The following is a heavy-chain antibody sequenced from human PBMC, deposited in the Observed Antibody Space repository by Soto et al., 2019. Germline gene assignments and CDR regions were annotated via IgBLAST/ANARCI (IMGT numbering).Heavy chain of an antibody. CDR3: TRDASRDSSARGWFDP. Sequence: PGGSLRLSCAASGLTFSGYEMNWVRQAPGKGLEWVSTISSNSAYIYYTDALRGRFTISRDNAKNSLHLQMNSLRAEDTAVYYCTRDASRDSSARGWFDPWGPGTMVTVSS. J-gene: IGHJ5*02. V-gene: IGHV3-21*01. D-gene: IGHD6-13*01. CDR1: GLTFSGYE. CDR2: ISSNSAYI.